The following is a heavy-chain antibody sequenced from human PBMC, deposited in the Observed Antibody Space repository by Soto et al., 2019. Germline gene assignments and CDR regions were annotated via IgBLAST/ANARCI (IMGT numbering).Heavy chain of an antibody. D-gene: IGHD6-13*01. CDR3: AKERPFTQQLVCCHY. Sequence: TAXEFNISRYGMHRISPKSGKGLEWVAVISYDGSNKYYADSAKGXFTISRENSKKQMYMQMNSLRAEEKAVYDGAKERPFTQQLVCCHYCGQGTLVPGYS. J-gene: IGHJ4*02. CDR1: EFNISRYG. CDR2: ISYDGSNK. V-gene: IGHV3-30*18.